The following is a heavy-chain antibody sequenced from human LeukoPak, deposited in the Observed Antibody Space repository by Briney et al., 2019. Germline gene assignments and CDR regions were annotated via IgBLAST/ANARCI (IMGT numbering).Heavy chain of an antibody. D-gene: IGHD5-12*01. CDR2: ISAYNGNT. J-gene: IGHJ4*02. CDR1: GYTFTGYY. CDR3: ARMPYSGYDSPLDY. Sequence: ASVKVSCKASGYTFTGYYMHWVRQAPGQGLEWMGWISAYNGNTNYAQKLQGRVTMTTDTSTSTAYMELRSLRSDDTAVYYCARMPYSGYDSPLDYWGQGTLVTVSS. V-gene: IGHV1-18*04.